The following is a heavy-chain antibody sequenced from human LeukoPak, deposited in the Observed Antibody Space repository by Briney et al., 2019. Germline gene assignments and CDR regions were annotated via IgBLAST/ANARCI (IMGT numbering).Heavy chain of an antibody. D-gene: IGHD6-13*01. J-gene: IGHJ4*02. CDR1: GFTVSSNY. CDR3: ARFGYSSSWSFNDY. V-gene: IGHV3-53*05. CDR2: IYSGGST. Sequence: GGSLRLSCAASGFTVSSNYMSWVRQAPGKGLEWVSVIYSGGSTYYADSVKGRFTISRDNSKNTLYLQMGSLRAEDMAVYYCARFGYSSSWSFNDYWGQGTLVTVSS.